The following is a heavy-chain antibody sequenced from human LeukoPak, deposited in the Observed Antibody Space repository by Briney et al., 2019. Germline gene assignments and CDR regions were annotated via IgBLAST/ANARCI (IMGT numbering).Heavy chain of an antibody. CDR2: ISYDGSNK. J-gene: IGHJ4*02. CDR1: GFTFSSYG. CDR3: ARGRGVGSYLDY. V-gene: IGHV3-30*03. D-gene: IGHD1-26*01. Sequence: QPGRSLRLSCAASGFTFSSYGMHWVRQAPGKGLEWVAVISYDGSNKYYADSVKGRFTISRDNSKNTLYLQMNSLRAEDTAVYYCARGRGVGSYLDYWGQGTLVTVSS.